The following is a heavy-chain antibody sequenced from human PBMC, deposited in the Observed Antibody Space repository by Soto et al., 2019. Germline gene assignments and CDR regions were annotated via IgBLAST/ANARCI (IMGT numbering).Heavy chain of an antibody. CDR1: GFTFSSYS. J-gene: IGHJ6*02. Sequence: GGSLRLSCAASGFTFSSYSMNWVRQAPGKGLEWVSFISSNSSNIYYADSVKGRFTISRDNSKNTLYLQMNSLRAEDTAVYYCARDSSSSMIRYYYYGMDVWGQGTTVTVSS. CDR2: ISSNSSNI. V-gene: IGHV3-21*01. D-gene: IGHD6-6*01. CDR3: ARDSSSSMIRYYYYGMDV.